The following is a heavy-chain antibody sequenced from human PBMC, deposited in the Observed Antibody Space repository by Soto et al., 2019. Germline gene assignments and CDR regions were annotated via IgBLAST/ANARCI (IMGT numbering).Heavy chain of an antibody. CDR2: INPSGGST. J-gene: IGHJ3*02. V-gene: IGHV1-46*01. Sequence: GASVKVSCKASGYTFTSYYMHWVRQAPGQGLEWMGIINPSGGSTSYAQNFQESVTIIRVTSSRTAFMVLSSLRSEDTTVYYFARVGGPESYQGAFDIWGQGSMVTVSS. CDR3: ARVGGPESYQGAFDI. CDR1: GYTFTSYY. D-gene: IGHD3-10*01.